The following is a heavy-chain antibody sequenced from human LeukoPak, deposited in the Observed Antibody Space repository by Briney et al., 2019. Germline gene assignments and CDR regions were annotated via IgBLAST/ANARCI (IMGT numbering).Heavy chain of an antibody. J-gene: IGHJ6*03. Sequence: ASVKVSCKASGYTFTNFDINWVRQATGQGLEWMGWMKPNSGNTGYAQKFQGRVTMTMNTSITTAYMELSSLISEDTAVYYCARGPQWRGDYYYIDVWGRGTTVTVSS. CDR3: ARGPQWRGDYYYIDV. V-gene: IGHV1-8*01. CDR1: GYTFTNFD. CDR2: MKPNSGNT. D-gene: IGHD6-19*01.